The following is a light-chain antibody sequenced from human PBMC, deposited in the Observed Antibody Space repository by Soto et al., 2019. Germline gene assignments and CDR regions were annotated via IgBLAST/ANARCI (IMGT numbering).Light chain of an antibody. CDR2: DAS. Sequence: EIVLTQSPDTLSLSPGERATLSCRTSQSVSNYLAWYQQKPGQAPRLLIYDASNRATGIPARFSGSGSGTDFTLTISSLEPEDFTVYYCQQRSNWPRLTFGGGTKVEIK. V-gene: IGKV3-11*01. CDR3: QQRSNWPRLT. J-gene: IGKJ4*01. CDR1: QSVSNY.